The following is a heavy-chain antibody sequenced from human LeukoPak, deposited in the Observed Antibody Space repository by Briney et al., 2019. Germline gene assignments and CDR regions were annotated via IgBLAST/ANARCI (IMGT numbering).Heavy chain of an antibody. J-gene: IGHJ4*02. V-gene: IGHV3-11*04. D-gene: IGHD2-2*02. CDR2: ISNNGRSM. CDR3: ARDAACTTSTCYKQIDS. CDR1: GFTFSDYY. Sequence: GGSLRLSCAASGFTFSDYYMGWVRQAPGTGLAWISYISNNGRSMYHADSVRGRFTISRDNAKNSLYLQLNSLRADDTAVYYCARDAACTTSTCYKQIDSWGQGTLVTVSS.